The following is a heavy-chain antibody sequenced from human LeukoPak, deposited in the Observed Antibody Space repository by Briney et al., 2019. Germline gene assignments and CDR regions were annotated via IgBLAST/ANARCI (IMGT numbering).Heavy chain of an antibody. V-gene: IGHV1-2*02. Sequence: ASVKVSCKASGYTFTGYYMHWVRQAPGQGLEWIGWINPNSGGTNYAQKFQGRVTMTRDTSISTAYMELSRLRSDDTAVYYCARDPIAVAGTAPDYWGQGTLVTVSS. CDR2: INPNSGGT. CDR3: ARDPIAVAGTAPDY. CDR1: GYTFTGYY. J-gene: IGHJ4*02. D-gene: IGHD6-19*01.